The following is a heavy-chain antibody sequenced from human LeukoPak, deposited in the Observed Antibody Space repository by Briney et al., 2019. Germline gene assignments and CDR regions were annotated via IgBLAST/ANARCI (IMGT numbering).Heavy chain of an antibody. J-gene: IGHJ4*02. CDR2: INSDGSSI. Sequence: GGSLRLSCAASGFTFSSYWMHWVRQAPGKGLVWVSCINSDGSSISYADSVKGRFTISRDNAKNTLYLQMKSLRAEDTAVYYCARVPPWGRLMLDNWGQGTLVTVSS. CDR3: ARVPPWGRLMLDN. D-gene: IGHD2-15*01. V-gene: IGHV3-74*01. CDR1: GFTFSSYW.